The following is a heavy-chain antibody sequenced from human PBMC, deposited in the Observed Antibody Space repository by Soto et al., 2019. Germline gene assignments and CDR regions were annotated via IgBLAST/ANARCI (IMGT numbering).Heavy chain of an antibody. CDR1: GYTFTGYY. J-gene: IGHJ4*02. V-gene: IGHV1-2*04. CDR3: ARAGDDILTVYYY. Sequence: ASVKVSCKASGYTFTGYYMHWVRQAPGQGLEWMGWINPNSGGTNYAQKFQGWVTMTRDTSISTAYMELSRLRSDDTAVYYCARAGDDILTVYYYWGQGTLVTVSS. CDR2: INPNSGGT. D-gene: IGHD3-9*01.